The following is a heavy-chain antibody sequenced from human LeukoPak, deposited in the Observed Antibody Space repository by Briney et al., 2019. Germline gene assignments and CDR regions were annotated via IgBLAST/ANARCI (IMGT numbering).Heavy chain of an antibody. CDR2: IKSKTDGGTT. Sequence: GGSLRLSCAASGFTFGNAWMSWVRQGPGKGLEWVGRIKSKTDGGTTDYAAPVKGRFTISRDDSKNTLYLQMNSLKTEDTAVYYCTTQRSRITMVRGVIRSDHWGQGTLVTVSS. CDR3: TTQRSRITMVRGVIRSDH. J-gene: IGHJ4*02. CDR1: GFTFGNAW. D-gene: IGHD3-10*01. V-gene: IGHV3-15*01.